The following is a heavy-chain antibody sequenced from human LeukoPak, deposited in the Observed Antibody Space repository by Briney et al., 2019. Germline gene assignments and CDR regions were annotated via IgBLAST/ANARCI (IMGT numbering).Heavy chain of an antibody. D-gene: IGHD3-10*01. Sequence: GGSLRLSCAASGFTFSSYWMSWVRQAPGKGREWVANIKKDGSEKFYVDSVKGRFTISRDNAKNSLYLQMSSLRAEDTAVYYCAKDRGKLLWFGELLIFDYWGQGTLVTVSS. CDR1: GFTFSSYW. CDR3: AKDRGKLLWFGELLIFDY. J-gene: IGHJ4*02. CDR2: IKKDGSEK. V-gene: IGHV3-7*01.